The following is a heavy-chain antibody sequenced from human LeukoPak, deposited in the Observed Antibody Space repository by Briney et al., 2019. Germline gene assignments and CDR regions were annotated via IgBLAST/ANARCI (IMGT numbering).Heavy chain of an antibody. CDR1: GFTFGSYW. CDR3: ARSPVRHYETDC. CDR2: TKQDGSQK. V-gene: IGHV3-7*05. D-gene: IGHD3-22*01. J-gene: IGHJ4*02. Sequence: PGGSLRLSCAASGFTFGSYWMSWVRQAPGKGLEWVANTKQDGSQKYHVDSLKDRFTISKDNAKNSLYLQMNSLRAEDTAVYYCARSPVRHYETDCWGQGTLVTVSS.